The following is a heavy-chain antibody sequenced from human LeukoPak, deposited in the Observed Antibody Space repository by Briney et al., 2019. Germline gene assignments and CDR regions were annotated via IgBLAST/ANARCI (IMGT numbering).Heavy chain of an antibody. CDR1: GGSISSSNW. J-gene: IGHJ2*01. V-gene: IGHV4-4*02. Sequence: SETLSLTCAVSGGSISSSNWWSWVRQPPGKGLEWIGEIYHSGSTNYNPSLKSRVTISVDTSKNQFSLKLRSVTAADTAVYFCARDPRKYTNDWYRRWYFDLWGRGTLVTVSS. CDR3: ARDPRKYTNDWYRRWYFDL. D-gene: IGHD6-19*01. CDR2: IYHSGST.